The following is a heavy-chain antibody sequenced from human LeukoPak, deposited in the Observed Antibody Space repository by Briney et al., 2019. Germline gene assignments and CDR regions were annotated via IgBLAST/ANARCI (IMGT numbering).Heavy chain of an antibody. CDR3: ASGYSGYDLPD. D-gene: IGHD5-12*01. Sequence: GGSLRLSCAASGFTFSSYSMNWVRQAPGKGLEWVSSISSSSSYMYYADSVKGRFTISRDNAKNSLYLQMNSLRAEDTAVYYCASGYSGYDLPDGGQGTLVTVSA. CDR1: GFTFSSYS. V-gene: IGHV3-21*01. CDR2: ISSSSSYM. J-gene: IGHJ4*02.